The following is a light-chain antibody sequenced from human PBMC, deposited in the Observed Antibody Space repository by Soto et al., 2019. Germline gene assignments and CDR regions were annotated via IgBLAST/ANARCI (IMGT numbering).Light chain of an antibody. V-gene: IGKV1-5*03. CDR2: NAS. Sequence: DIQVTQSPSTLSLSVGYSVTIACRASQTISSWLAWYKQKPGKAHKLLIYNASTLKSGVPSRFRGSGSGTEFTLTISSLKPDDFETYYCQHYNSYSEAFGQGTKVEIK. CDR3: QHYNSYSEA. J-gene: IGKJ1*01. CDR1: QTISSW.